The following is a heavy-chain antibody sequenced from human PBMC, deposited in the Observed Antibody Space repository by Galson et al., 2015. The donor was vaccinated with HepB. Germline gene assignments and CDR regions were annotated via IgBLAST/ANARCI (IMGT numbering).Heavy chain of an antibody. CDR3: ATGGMATIGGPTFDY. V-gene: IGHV1-18*01. CDR2: INAYNGNT. D-gene: IGHD5-24*01. J-gene: IGHJ4*02. CDR1: GYTFSRSR. Sequence: SVKVSCKASGYTFSRSRISWVRQAPGQGLEWMGWINAYNGNTNYAKDHQGRVTLTTDTSTSTAYLDLRSLRSDDTAVYYCATGGMATIGGPTFDYWGQGTLVTVSS.